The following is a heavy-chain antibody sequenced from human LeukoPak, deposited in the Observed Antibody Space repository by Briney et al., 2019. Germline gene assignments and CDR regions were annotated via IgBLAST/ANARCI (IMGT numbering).Heavy chain of an antibody. V-gene: IGHV1-18*01. Sequence: ASVKVSCKASNYTFTSYGIIWVRQAPGQGLEWVGWINAYNGNTNYAQNLQDRVTMLTDTSTSTAYMELRSLRSDDTAVYYCARGFCSLTSCYSFSDYWGQGTLVTVSS. J-gene: IGHJ4*02. CDR1: NYTFTSYG. D-gene: IGHD2-2*02. CDR2: INAYNGNT. CDR3: ARGFCSLTSCYSFSDY.